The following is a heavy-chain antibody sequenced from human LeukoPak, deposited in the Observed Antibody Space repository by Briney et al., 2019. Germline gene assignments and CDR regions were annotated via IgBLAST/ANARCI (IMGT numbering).Heavy chain of an antibody. V-gene: IGHV4-4*07. J-gene: IGHJ4*02. CDR2: IYTSGSI. D-gene: IGHD3-10*01. CDR3: AIDGSGAQGFDY. Sequence: PSGTLSLTCTVSGGSISSYYWSWIRQPAGKGREWIGHIYTSGSINYNPPLKSRVTMSVDTSKNQFYLKLSAVTAADTAVYYCAIDGSGAQGFDYWGQGTLVTVSS. CDR1: GGSISSYY.